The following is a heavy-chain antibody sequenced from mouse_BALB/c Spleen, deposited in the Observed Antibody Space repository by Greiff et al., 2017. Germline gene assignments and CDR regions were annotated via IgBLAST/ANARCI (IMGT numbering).Heavy chain of an antibody. J-gene: IGHJ4*01. V-gene: IGHV1-4*02. CDR3: ARKNGMDD. Sequence: QVQLQQSAAELARPGASVKMSCKASGYTFTSYTMHWVKQRTGQGLEWIGYINPSSGYTEYNQKFKDKTTLTADKSSSTAYMQVSSLTSEDSAVYYCARKNGMDDWGQGTSVTVSA. CDR1: GYTFTSYT. CDR2: INPSSGYT.